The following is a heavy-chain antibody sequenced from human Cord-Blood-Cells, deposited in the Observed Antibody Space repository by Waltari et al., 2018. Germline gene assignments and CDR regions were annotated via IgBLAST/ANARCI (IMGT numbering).Heavy chain of an antibody. D-gene: IGHD6-13*01. Sequence: VQLQESGPGLVKPSETLSLTCTVPGGSICSYRWNWFRQPAGKGLEWIGRIYPSGSTNYNPSLKSRVTMSVDTSKNQFSLKLSSVTAADTAVYYCARGSEQLVEDYWGQGTLVTVSS. J-gene: IGHJ4*02. CDR3: ARGSEQLVEDY. V-gene: IGHV4-4*07. CDR1: GGSICSYR. CDR2: IYPSGST.